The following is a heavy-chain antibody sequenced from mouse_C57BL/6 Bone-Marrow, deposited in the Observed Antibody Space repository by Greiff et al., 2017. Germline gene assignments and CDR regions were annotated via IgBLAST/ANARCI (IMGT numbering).Heavy chain of an antibody. CDR3: ARGGPFAY. CDR1: GYAFSSSW. CDR2: IYPGDGDT. J-gene: IGHJ3*01. V-gene: IGHV1-82*01. Sequence: QVHVKQSGPELVKPGASVKISCKASGYAFSSSWMNWVKQRPGKGLEWIGRIYPGDGDTNYNGKFKGKATLTADKSSSTAYMQLSSLTSEDSAVYFCARGGPFAYWGQGTLVTVSA.